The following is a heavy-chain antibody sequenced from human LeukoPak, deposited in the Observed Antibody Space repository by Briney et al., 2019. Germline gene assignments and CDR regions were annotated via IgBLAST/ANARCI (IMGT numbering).Heavy chain of an antibody. J-gene: IGHJ4*02. CDR1: GFTFSSYS. V-gene: IGHV3-21*01. CDR2: ISRSSNYI. CDR3: ARGENNYGYYYFDY. Sequence: GGSLRLSCAASGFTFSSYSMNWVRQAPGKGLEWVSSISRSSNYIYYADSVMGRFTISRDNAKNSLSLQINNLRAEDTSVYYCARGENNYGYYYFDYWGQGTLVTVSS. D-gene: IGHD5-24*01.